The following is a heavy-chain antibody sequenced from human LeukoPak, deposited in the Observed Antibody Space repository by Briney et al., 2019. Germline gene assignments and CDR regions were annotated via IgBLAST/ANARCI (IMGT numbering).Heavy chain of an antibody. CDR2: IYTSGST. Sequence: PSETLSITCTVSGGSISSYYWSWIRQPPGKGLEWIGYIYTSGSTNYNPSLKSRVTISVDTSENQFSLKLSSVTAADTAVYYCARHRYSSSWYVWGQGTLVTVSS. CDR3: ARHRYSSSWYV. V-gene: IGHV4-4*09. CDR1: GGSISSYY. D-gene: IGHD6-13*01. J-gene: IGHJ4*02.